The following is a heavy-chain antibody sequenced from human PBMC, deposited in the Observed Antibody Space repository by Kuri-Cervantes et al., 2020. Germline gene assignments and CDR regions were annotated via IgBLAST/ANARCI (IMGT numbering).Heavy chain of an antibody. CDR1: GCTFTSSA. V-gene: IGHV1-58*01. CDR2: IVFGSGNT. Sequence: SAKVSCKASGCTFTSSAVEWVRLARGARLEWIGWIVFGSGNTNYAQKCQERVTITRDTSTSTVYMELGSLRSEDTAVYYCARVESLSRFDPWGQGTLVTVSS. CDR3: ARVESLSRFDP. J-gene: IGHJ5*02.